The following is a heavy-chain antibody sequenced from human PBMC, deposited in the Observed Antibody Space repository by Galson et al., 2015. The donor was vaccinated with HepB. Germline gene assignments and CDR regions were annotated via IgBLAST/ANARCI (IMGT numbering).Heavy chain of an antibody. CDR2: LYSGVGT. CDR3: ARSQAATGGFDY. J-gene: IGHJ4*02. V-gene: IGHV3-66*01. CDR1: GFNVSGNY. Sequence: SLRLSCAASGFNVSGNYMSWVRQAPEEGLEWVSVLYSGVGTYYADSVRGRFTISRDNSMNTLFLQMNSLRAEDTAVYYCARSQAATGGFDYWGQGILVTVSS.